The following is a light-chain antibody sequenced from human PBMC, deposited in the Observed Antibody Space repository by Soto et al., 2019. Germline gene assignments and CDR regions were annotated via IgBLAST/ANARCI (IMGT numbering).Light chain of an antibody. CDR2: GAS. J-gene: IGKJ1*01. Sequence: EIVSTQSPGTLSLSPGERATLSCRASQSVINSYLAWYQHKAGQAPRLLIYGASSRATGIPDKFSGSGSGTDFTLTISRLEPEDFAVYYCQQYGISPWTFGQGTKVEIK. CDR3: QQYGISPWT. V-gene: IGKV3-20*01. CDR1: QSVINSY.